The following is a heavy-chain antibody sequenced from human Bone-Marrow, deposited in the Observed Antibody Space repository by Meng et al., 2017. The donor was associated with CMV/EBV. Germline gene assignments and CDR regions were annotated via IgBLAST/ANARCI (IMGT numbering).Heavy chain of an antibody. V-gene: IGHV3-23*01. D-gene: IGHD4-23*01. J-gene: IGHJ6*02. CDR3: AKVLRARTPNFYYGMDV. Sequence: GGSLRLSCAASGFTFSSYEMNWVRQAPGKGLEWVSTISGSGSRTYIADSVKGRLTISRDNSKNTLYLEMNSLRAEDTAVYYCAKVLRARTPNFYYGMDVWGQGTTVTVSS. CDR2: ISGSGSRT. CDR1: GFTFSSYE.